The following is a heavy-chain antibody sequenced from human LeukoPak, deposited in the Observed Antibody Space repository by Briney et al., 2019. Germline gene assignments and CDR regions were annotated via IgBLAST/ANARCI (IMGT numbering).Heavy chain of an antibody. CDR1: GFTFSSYS. CDR3: ASLGELWFAPPMGDP. Sequence: GGSLRLSCAASGFTFSSYSMNWVRQAPGKGLEWVSSISSSSSYIYYADSVKGRFTISRDNAKNSLYLQMNSLRAEDTAVYYCASLGELWFAPPMGDPWGQGTLVTVSS. D-gene: IGHD3-10*01. J-gene: IGHJ5*02. V-gene: IGHV3-21*01. CDR2: ISSSSSYI.